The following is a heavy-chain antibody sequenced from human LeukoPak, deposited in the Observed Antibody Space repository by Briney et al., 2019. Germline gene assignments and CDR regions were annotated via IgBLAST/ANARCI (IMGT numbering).Heavy chain of an antibody. CDR3: ARVFRFGEWYSWFDP. D-gene: IGHD3-10*01. CDR2: INHSGST. V-gene: IGHV4-34*01. Sequence: SETLSLTCAVYGGSFSGYYWSWIRQPPGKGLEWIGEINHSGSTNYNPSLKSRVTISVDTSKNQFSLKLSSVTAADTAVYYCARVFRFGEWYSWFDPWGQGTLVTVSS. J-gene: IGHJ5*02. CDR1: GGSFSGYY.